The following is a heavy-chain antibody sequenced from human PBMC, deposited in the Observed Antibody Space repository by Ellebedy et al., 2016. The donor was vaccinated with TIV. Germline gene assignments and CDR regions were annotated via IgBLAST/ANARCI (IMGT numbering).Heavy chain of an antibody. CDR1: GYTFTGYY. D-gene: IGHD3-16*02. CDR2: INPNSGGT. Sequence: ASVKVSCKASGYTFTGYYIHWVRQAPGQGLEWMGWINPNSGGTNYAQSFQGRVTMTRDTYISTAYMELSTLTSDDTALYYCARNWRDVWKSYRFTDAFDIWGQGTLVTVS. V-gene: IGHV1-2*02. J-gene: IGHJ3*02. CDR3: ARNWRDVWKSYRFTDAFDI.